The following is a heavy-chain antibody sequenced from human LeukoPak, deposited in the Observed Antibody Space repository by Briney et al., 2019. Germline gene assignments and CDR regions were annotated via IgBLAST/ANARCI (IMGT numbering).Heavy chain of an antibody. Sequence: GSSVKVSCKASGGTFSSYAISWVRQAPGQGLEWMGGIIPIFGTANYAQKFQGRVAITADESTRTAYTELSSLRSEDTAVYFCASFSYYDSSGRCCLFDPWGKGTLVTVSS. V-gene: IGHV1-69*01. CDR2: IIPIFGTA. CDR1: GGTFSSYA. D-gene: IGHD3-22*01. CDR3: ASFSYYDSSGRCCLFDP. J-gene: IGHJ5*02.